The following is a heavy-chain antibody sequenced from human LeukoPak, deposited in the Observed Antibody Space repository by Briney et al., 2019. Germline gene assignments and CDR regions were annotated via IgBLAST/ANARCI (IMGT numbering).Heavy chain of an antibody. Sequence: PGGSLRLSCAASGFTFSSYAMHWVRQAPGKGLEWVAVISYDGSNKYYADPVKGRFTISRDNSKNTLYLQMNSLRAGDTAVYYCARAYYDSSGYRVFDYWGQGTLVTVSS. CDR3: ARAYYDSSGYRVFDY. J-gene: IGHJ4*02. CDR2: ISYDGSNK. V-gene: IGHV3-30*07. D-gene: IGHD3-22*01. CDR1: GFTFSSYA.